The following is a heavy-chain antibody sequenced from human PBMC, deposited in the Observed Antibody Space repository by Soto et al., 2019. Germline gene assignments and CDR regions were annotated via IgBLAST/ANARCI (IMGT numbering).Heavy chain of an antibody. CDR1: GFSLITSGVG. J-gene: IGHJ5*02. D-gene: IGHD1-1*01. CDR2: IYWDDDK. V-gene: IGHV2-5*02. CDR3: AHRRPFTNTWNGGWFDP. Sequence: QITLKESGPTLVKPTQTLTLTCTFSGFSLITSGVGVGWIRQPPGKALEWLALIYWDDDKRYSPSLKSRLTIKKDTSNNPVVLTKTNMDPVDTATYYCAHRRPFTNTWNGGWFDPWGQGTLVTVSS.